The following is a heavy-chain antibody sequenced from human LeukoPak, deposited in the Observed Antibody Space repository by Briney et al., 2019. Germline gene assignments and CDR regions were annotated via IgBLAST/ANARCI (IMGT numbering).Heavy chain of an antibody. D-gene: IGHD6-13*01. CDR1: GFTFSDYY. CDR3: ARVLLSYSSSRYYFDY. J-gene: IGHJ4*02. Sequence: GGSLRLSCAASGFTFSDYYMSWIRQAPGKGLEGVSYISSSSSYTNYADSVKGRFTISRDNAKNSLYLQMNSLRAEDTAVYYCARVLLSYSSSRYYFDYWGQGTLVTVSS. CDR2: ISSSSSYT. V-gene: IGHV3-11*06.